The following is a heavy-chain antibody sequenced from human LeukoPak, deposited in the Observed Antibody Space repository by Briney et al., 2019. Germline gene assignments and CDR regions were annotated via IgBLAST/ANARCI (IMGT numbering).Heavy chain of an antibody. CDR2: IYSGGST. CDR3: AKAYGYSPTPGAFDI. V-gene: IGHV3-53*01. D-gene: IGHD6-13*01. J-gene: IGHJ3*02. CDR1: GFTVSSNY. Sequence: GGSLRLSCAASGFTVSSNYMSWVRQAPGKGLEWVSVIYSGGSTYYADSVKGRFTISRDNSKNTLYLQMNSLRAEDTAVYYCAKAYGYSPTPGAFDIWGQGTMVTVSS.